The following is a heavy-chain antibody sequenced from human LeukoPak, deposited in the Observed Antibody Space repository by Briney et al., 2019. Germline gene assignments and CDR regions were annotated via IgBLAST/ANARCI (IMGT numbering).Heavy chain of an antibody. CDR1: GEFFGGSY. V-gene: IGHV4-34*01. D-gene: IGHD3-10*01. Sequence: PSETLSLTCTVHGEFFGGSYWNWIRQSPGKGLEWIGEINHSGNTNYNPSLKSRVTISVDTSQKQFSLKLSSVTAADTAVYYCARDSLGPYYYGSGSSYYYYMDVWGKGTTVTISS. J-gene: IGHJ6*03. CDR2: INHSGNT. CDR3: ARDSLGPYYYGSGSSYYYYMDV.